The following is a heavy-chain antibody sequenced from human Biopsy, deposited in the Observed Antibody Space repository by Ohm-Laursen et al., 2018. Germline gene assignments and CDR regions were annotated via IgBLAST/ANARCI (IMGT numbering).Heavy chain of an antibody. J-gene: IGHJ5*02. CDR3: ARGEGSSWFDP. D-gene: IGHD1-26*01. CDR1: GYTFTNYN. Sequence: VKISCKASGYTFTNYNVNWVRQATGQGLEWMGGIIPIPNVATYAQKFQGRITITADESTSTAYMELNSLTSDDTAVYFCARGEGSSWFDPWGHGTLVTVSS. V-gene: IGHV1-69*10. CDR2: IIPIPNVA.